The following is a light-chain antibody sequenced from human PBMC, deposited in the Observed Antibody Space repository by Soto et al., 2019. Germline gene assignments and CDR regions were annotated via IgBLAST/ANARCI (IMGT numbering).Light chain of an antibody. Sequence: EIVLMASLGTLSLSSGGRATLSCRASQSVSNNYLAWYQQKPGQAPRLLIYGASNRATGIPDRFSGSGSGTDFTLTISRLEPEDFAVYYCQQYGSSGTFGQGTKVDI. CDR2: GAS. CDR3: QQYGSSGT. J-gene: IGKJ1*01. V-gene: IGKV3-20*01. CDR1: QSVSNNY.